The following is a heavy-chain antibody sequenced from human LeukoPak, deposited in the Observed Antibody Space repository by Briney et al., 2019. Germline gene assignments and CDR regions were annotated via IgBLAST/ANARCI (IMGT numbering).Heavy chain of an antibody. CDR1: GFTFSSYE. CDR3: AKIEVAATIY. Sequence: PGGSLRLSCAASGFTFSSYEMNWVRQAPGKGLEWVSYISSSGSTIYYADSVKGRFTISRDNSKNTLYLQMNSLRAEDTAAYYCAKIEVAATIYWGQGTLVTVSS. J-gene: IGHJ4*02. V-gene: IGHV3-48*03. CDR2: ISSSGSTI. D-gene: IGHD6-19*01.